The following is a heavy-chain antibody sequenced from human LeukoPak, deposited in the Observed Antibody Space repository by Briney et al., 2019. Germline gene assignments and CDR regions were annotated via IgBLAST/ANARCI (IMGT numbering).Heavy chain of an antibody. CDR1: GFILSIYW. CDR2: IKQDGSEK. V-gene: IGHV3-7*04. CDR3: ARTDHSGRFYYCDY. Sequence: PGGSLRLFCAASGFILSIYWMSWVRQAPGKRPEWVANIKQDGSEKYYVDSVKGRFTISRDNDKNSLYLQVNSLRAEDTAVYYCARTDHSGRFYYCDYWGQGTRVTVSS. J-gene: IGHJ4*02. D-gene: IGHD6-13*01.